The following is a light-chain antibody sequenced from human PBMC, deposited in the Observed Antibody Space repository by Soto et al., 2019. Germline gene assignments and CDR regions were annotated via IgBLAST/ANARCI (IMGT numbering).Light chain of an antibody. CDR2: GAS. CDR3: QQYGSSPPVYT. Sequence: EIVLTQSPGTLSLSPGDRATISCRASQSVSSSYLAWYQQKPGQAPRLLIYGASSRATGIPDRFSGSGSGTDFTLTISRLEPEDFAVYYCQQYGSSPPVYTFGQGTKLEIK. CDR1: QSVSSSY. V-gene: IGKV3-20*01. J-gene: IGKJ2*01.